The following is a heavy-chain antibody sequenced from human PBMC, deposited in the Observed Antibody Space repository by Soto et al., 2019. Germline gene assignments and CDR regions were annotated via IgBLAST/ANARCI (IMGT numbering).Heavy chain of an antibody. J-gene: IGHJ6*02. CDR1: GYTFTSYG. Sequence: ASVKVSCKASGYTFTSYGISWVRQAPGQGLEWMGWISAYNGNTNYAQKLQGRVTMTTDTSTSTAYMELRSLRSDDTAVYYCARHAVASRHYHYYYGMDVWGQGTTVTVSS. CDR3: ARHAVASRHYHYYYGMDV. CDR2: ISAYNGNT. D-gene: IGHD6-19*01. V-gene: IGHV1-18*04.